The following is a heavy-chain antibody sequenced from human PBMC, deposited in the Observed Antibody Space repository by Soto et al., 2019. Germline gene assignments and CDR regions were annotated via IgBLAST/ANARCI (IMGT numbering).Heavy chain of an antibody. Sequence: GGSLRLSCAASVFTFSSYSMNCVRQSPGKGLEWVSYISSSSSTIYYADSVKGRFTISRDNAKNSLYLQMNSLRAEDTAVYYCARDWNHVDTKSRDAFEIWGQGTMVTVS. CDR1: VFTFSSYS. V-gene: IGHV3-48*01. CDR3: ARDWNHVDTKSRDAFEI. J-gene: IGHJ3*02. D-gene: IGHD1-1*01. CDR2: ISSSSSTI.